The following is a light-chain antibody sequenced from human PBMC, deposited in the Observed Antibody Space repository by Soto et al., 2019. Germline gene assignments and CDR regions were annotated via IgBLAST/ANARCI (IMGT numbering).Light chain of an antibody. V-gene: IGLV1-44*01. CDR3: AAWDDSLNAWV. CDR2: TNN. CDR1: SSNIGLNT. Sequence: QSVLTQPPSASGTPGQRVTISCSGSSSNIGLNTVNWYQQLPGTAPKLLIYTNNQRPSGVPDRFSGSKSGTSASLAVSGLQSEDEADYYCAAWDDSLNAWVFGGGTKLTVL. J-gene: IGLJ3*02.